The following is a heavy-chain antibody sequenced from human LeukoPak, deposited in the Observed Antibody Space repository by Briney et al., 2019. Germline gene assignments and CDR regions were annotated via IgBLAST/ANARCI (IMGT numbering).Heavy chain of an antibody. Sequence: SETLSLTCTVSGYSISSGFYWGWIRQPPGKGLEWIGNVYHGGSSYFNPSLKSRVTLSVDTSKNQFSLNLSSVTAADTAAYYCARRVGISDCFDYWGQGTLVTVSS. D-gene: IGHD2-21*02. CDR1: GYSISSGFY. CDR2: VYHGGSS. V-gene: IGHV4-38-2*02. CDR3: ARRVGISDCFDY. J-gene: IGHJ4*02.